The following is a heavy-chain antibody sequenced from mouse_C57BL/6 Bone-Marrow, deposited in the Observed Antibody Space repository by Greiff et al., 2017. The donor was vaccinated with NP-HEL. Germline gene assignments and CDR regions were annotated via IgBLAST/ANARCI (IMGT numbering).Heavy chain of an antibody. D-gene: IGHD3-2*02. V-gene: IGHV1-69*01. J-gene: IGHJ3*01. Sequence: QVQLQQPGAELVMPGASVKLSCKASGYTFTSYWMHWVKQRPGQGLEWIGEIDPSDSYTNYNQKFKGKSTLTVDKSSSTAYMQLSSLTSEDSAVYYYARSAQATWFAYWGQGTLVTVSA. CDR2: IDPSDSYT. CDR1: GYTFTSYW. CDR3: ARSAQATWFAY.